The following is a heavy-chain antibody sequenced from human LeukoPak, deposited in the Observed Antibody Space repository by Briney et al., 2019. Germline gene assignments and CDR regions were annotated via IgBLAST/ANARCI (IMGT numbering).Heavy chain of an antibody. J-gene: IGHJ1*01. D-gene: IGHD2-15*01. CDR1: GFTIDDYA. CDR3: AKGGQYCSGGSCYSFAEYFQH. V-gene: IGHV3-9*01. Sequence: GGSLSLSCAASGFTIDDYAMHWIRQPPGKGLEWISGISWNSGSIGYADSVKGRFTISRDNAKNSLYLQMNSLRAEDTALYYCAKGGQYCSGGSCYSFAEYFQHWGQGTLVTVSS. CDR2: ISWNSGSI.